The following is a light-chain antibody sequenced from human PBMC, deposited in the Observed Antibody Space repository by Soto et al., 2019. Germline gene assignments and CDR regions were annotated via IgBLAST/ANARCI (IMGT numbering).Light chain of an antibody. CDR2: KAS. J-gene: IGKJ1*01. CDR1: QSISSW. V-gene: IGKV1-5*03. Sequence: DVQMTQYTSTLSASVGDRVTITFRASQSISSWLAWYQQKPGKAPKLLIYKASSLESGVPSRFSGSGSGTEFTLTISSLQPDDFATYYCQQYNSYWTFGQGTMVDVK. CDR3: QQYNSYWT.